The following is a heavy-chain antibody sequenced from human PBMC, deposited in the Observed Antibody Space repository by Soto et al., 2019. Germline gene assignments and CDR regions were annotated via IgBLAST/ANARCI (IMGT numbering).Heavy chain of an antibody. D-gene: IGHD6-25*01. CDR1: GGTFSSYA. J-gene: IGHJ6*02. Sequence: QVQLVQSGAEVKKPGSSVKVSCKASGGTFSSYAISWVRQAPGQGLEWMGGIIPIYGTANYAQKFQCSVTITADEATSATDMELSSLRSEDTAVYYCARDERAGMDVWGQGTTGTVSS. CDR3: ARDERAGMDV. V-gene: IGHV1-69*12. CDR2: IIPIYGTA.